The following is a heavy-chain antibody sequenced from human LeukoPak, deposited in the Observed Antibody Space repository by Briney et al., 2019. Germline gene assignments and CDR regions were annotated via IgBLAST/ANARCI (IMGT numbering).Heavy chain of an antibody. CDR2: INPSGGNT. CDR1: GYTFTSYY. J-gene: IGHJ4*02. D-gene: IGHD5-18*01. CDR3: ASFGVVVDTAMVDFDY. Sequence: ASVKVSCKASGYTFTSYYMHWVRQAPGQGLEWMGIINPSGGNTSYAQKFQGRVTMTRDTSTSTVYMELSSLRSEDTAVYYCASFGVVVDTAMVDFDYWGQGTLVTVSS. V-gene: IGHV1-46*01.